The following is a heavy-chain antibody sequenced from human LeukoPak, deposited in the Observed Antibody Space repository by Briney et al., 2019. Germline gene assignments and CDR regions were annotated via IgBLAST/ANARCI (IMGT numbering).Heavy chain of an antibody. CDR2: IFYSGST. CDR1: GGSISSGGYY. V-gene: IGHV4-31*03. J-gene: IGHJ5*02. Sequence: PSQTLSLTCNVSGGSISSGGYYWSWIRQPPGKGLEWIGYIFYSGSTYYNPSLKSRVTISVDTSNNQFSLKLSSVTAADTAVYYCAREDRVAAGATSWFDPWGQGILVTVSS. D-gene: IGHD6-13*01. CDR3: AREDRVAAGATSWFDP.